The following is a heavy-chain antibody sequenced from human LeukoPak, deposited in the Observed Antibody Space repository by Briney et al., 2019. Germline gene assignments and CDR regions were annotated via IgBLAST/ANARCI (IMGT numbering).Heavy chain of an antibody. CDR2: VNPNSGGT. V-gene: IGHV1-2*02. J-gene: IGHJ4*02. Sequence: ASVKVSCKASGYTFTGYYMHWVRQAPGQGLEWMGWVNPNSGGTNFAQKFQGRVTMTRDTSISTAYMELSRLRSDDTAVYFCARDREYRSSSYLLDYWGQGTLVTVSS. CDR3: ARDREYRSSSYLLDY. CDR1: GYTFTGYY. D-gene: IGHD6-6*01.